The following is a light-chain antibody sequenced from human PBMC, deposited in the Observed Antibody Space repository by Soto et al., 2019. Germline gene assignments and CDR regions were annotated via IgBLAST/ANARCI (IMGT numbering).Light chain of an antibody. Sequence: SYELTQPPSVSVSPGQTASITCSGDKLGAKYACWYQQKPGQSPVLVIYQDSKRPSGIPERFSGSNSGNTATLTISGTQSMDEADYDCQAWDSSIVVFGGGTKLTVL. CDR3: QAWDSSIVV. V-gene: IGLV3-1*01. CDR2: QDS. CDR1: KLGAKY. J-gene: IGLJ2*01.